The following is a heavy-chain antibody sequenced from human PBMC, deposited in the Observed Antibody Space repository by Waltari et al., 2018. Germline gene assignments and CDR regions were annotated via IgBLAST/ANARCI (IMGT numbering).Heavy chain of an antibody. V-gene: IGHV1-46*01. CDR2: INPSGGST. J-gene: IGHJ4*02. CDR1: GYTFTSYY. CDR3: ARSQTLRPGYYFDY. D-gene: IGHD3-10*01. Sequence: QVQLVQSGAEVKKPGASVKVSCKASGYTFTSYYMHWVRQAPGQGLEWMRRINPSGGSTSYAQKFQGRVTMPRDTSTSTVYMELSSLRSEDTAVYYCARSQTLRPGYYFDYWGQGTLVTVSS.